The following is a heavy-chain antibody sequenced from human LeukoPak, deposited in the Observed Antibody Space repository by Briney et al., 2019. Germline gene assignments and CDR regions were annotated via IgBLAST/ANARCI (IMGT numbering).Heavy chain of an antibody. CDR3: AVGNWNYDGDFDY. Sequence: ASVKVSCKASGSTFTRYYIHWVRQAPGQGLDWMGMINPSSGSTRFAQMFQDRVTMTRDTSTSAVYMELSSLRSEDTAVYYCAVGNWNYDGDFDYWGQGTLVTVSS. J-gene: IGHJ4*02. CDR1: GSTFTRYY. V-gene: IGHV1-46*01. CDR2: INPSSGST. D-gene: IGHD1-7*01.